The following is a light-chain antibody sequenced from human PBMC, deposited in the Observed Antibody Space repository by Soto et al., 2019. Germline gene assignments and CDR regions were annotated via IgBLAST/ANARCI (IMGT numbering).Light chain of an antibody. Sequence: DIPMTQSPSTLSASVGDGVTITCRANQNISVWLAWYQQRPGKAPKFLIYDASNLETGVSSRFSGSGSGTEFTLTIRSLQPDDFATYYCQQYDSSSPTFGQGTKLEIK. CDR3: QQYDSSSPT. V-gene: IGKV1-5*01. CDR1: QNISVW. CDR2: DAS. J-gene: IGKJ2*01.